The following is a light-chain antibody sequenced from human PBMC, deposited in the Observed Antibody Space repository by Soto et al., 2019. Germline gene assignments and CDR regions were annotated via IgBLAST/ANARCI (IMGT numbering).Light chain of an antibody. CDR3: QQSFSTLLIS. V-gene: IGKV1-39*01. CDR1: QSINSY. J-gene: IGKJ5*01. CDR2: AAS. Sequence: DIQMTQSPSSLSASIGDGVTITCRASQSINSYLNWYQQKTGKAPKLLISAASNLQSGVPSSFSGSGSGTDFTLTISSLQPEYFATYYCQQSFSTLLISFGQGTRLEIK.